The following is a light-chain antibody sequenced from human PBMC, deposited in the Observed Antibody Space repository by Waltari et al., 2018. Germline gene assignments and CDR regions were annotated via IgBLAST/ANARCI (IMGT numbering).Light chain of an antibody. V-gene: IGLV4-69*02. CDR2: VNSNGSH. CDR1: RGHSTNV. CDR3: QTGGHGTWV. Sequence: QLVLTQSPSASASLGASVKLTCTLSRGHSTNVIAWHQQQTEKGPRYLMKVNSNGSHSKGDEIPDRFSGSSSGAERYLTISSLQSEDEADYYCQTGGHGTWVFGGGTKLTVL. J-gene: IGLJ3*02.